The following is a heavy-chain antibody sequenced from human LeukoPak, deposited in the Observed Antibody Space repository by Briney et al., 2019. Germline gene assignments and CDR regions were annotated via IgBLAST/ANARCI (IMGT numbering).Heavy chain of an antibody. CDR1: GFTFSTFA. D-gene: IGHD2/OR15-2a*01. V-gene: IGHV3-23*01. Sequence: GGSLRLSCEASGFTFSTFAMIWVRQPPGKGLEWVSSIFPSGGEIHYADSVRGRFTISRDNSKSTLSLQMNSLRAEDTAIYYCATYRQVLLSFESWGQGTLVTVSS. CDR3: ATYRQVLLSFES. J-gene: IGHJ4*02. CDR2: IFPSGGEI.